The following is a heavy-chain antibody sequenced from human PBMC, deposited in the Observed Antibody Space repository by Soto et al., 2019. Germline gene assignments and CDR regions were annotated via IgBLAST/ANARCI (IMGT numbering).Heavy chain of an antibody. D-gene: IGHD2-15*01. CDR2: INAGNGNT. V-gene: IGHV1-3*01. J-gene: IGHJ4*02. CDR3: ARGPGGPDGPGDY. Sequence: ASVKVSCKASGYTFTSYAMHWVRQAPGQRLEWMGWINAGNGNTKYSQKFQGRVTITRDTSASTAYMELSSPRSEDAAVYYCARGPGGPDGPGDYWGQGTLVTVSS. CDR1: GYTFTSYA.